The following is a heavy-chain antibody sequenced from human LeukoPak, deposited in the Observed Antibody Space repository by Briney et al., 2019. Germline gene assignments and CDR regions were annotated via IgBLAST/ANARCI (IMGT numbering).Heavy chain of an antibody. CDR1: GFTFSSYS. Sequence: GGSLRLSCAASGFTFSSYSMNWVRQAPGKGLEWVSSISSSSSYIYYADSVKGRFTISRDNAKNSLYLQMNSLRAEDTAVYYCARVRIVGASYALDIWGQGTMVTVSS. J-gene: IGHJ3*02. V-gene: IGHV3-21*01. CDR3: ARVRIVGASYALDI. CDR2: ISSSSSYI. D-gene: IGHD1-26*01.